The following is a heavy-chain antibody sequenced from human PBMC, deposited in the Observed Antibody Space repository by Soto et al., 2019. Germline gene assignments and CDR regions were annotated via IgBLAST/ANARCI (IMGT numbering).Heavy chain of an antibody. CDR3: ARDRGCSWFDY. V-gene: IGHV4-59*01. J-gene: IGHJ4*02. D-gene: IGHD6-13*01. Sequence: QVQLQESGPGLVKPSETLSLTCTVSGGSISSYYWSWIRQPPGKGLEWIGYIYYSGITNYNPSLKTRVTISVDTSKNQFSLKLSSVTAADSAVYYCARDRGCSWFDYWGQGTLVTVSS. CDR1: GGSISSYY. CDR2: IYYSGIT.